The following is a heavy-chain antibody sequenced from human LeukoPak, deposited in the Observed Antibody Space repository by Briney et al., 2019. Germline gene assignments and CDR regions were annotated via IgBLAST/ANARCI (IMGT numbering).Heavy chain of an antibody. D-gene: IGHD1-26*01. CDR3: ARDLEWEQHNAFDI. CDR2: NSAYNDNT. J-gene: IGHJ3*02. V-gene: IGHV1-18*01. CDR1: GYTFTNYG. Sequence: GASVKVSCKASGYTFTNYGIIWVRQAPGRGLEWMGWNSAYNDNTNYAQKLQGRVTMTTDTSTSTAYMELRSLRSDDTAVYYCARDLEWEQHNAFDIWGQGTMVTVSS.